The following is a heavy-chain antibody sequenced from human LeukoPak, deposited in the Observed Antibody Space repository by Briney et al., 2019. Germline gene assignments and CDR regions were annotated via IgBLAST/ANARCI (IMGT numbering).Heavy chain of an antibody. J-gene: IGHJ4*02. CDR3: TIESRPFCHFAY. Sequence: SETLSLTCGVSGGHNDNNIYWSWVRQAPGKGLEWIGEISHDGTRNYNPSLRSRVAMSLDRANNQFSLSLTSVTAADTAVYYCTIESRPFCHFAYWGQGVLVTVSS. V-gene: IGHV4-4*02. CDR1: GGHNDNNIY. D-gene: IGHD3-3*02. CDR2: ISHDGTR.